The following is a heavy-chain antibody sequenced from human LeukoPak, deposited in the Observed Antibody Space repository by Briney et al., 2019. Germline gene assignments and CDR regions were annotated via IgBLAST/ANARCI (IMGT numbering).Heavy chain of an antibody. CDR3: ARDSSEFRSLILH. CDR2: INAGNGNT. V-gene: IGHV1-3*01. Sequence: ASVKVSCKASGYTFTSYAMHWVRQAPGQRLEWMGWINAGNGNTKYSQKFQGRVTITRDTSASTAYMELSSLRSEDTAVYYCARDSSEFRSLILHWGQGSLVTVSS. J-gene: IGHJ1*01. D-gene: IGHD1-14*01. CDR1: GYTFTSYA.